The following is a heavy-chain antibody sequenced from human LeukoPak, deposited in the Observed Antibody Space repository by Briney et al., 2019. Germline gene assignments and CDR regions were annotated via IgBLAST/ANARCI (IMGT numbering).Heavy chain of an antibody. CDR1: GFTFSSYE. J-gene: IGHJ4*02. V-gene: IGHV3-48*03. D-gene: IGHD5-18*01. CDR2: ISSSGSTI. Sequence: GGSLRLSCAASGFTFSSYEMNWVRQAPGKGLEWVSYISSSGSTIYYADSVKGRFTISRDNAKNSLYLQMNSLRAEDTAVYYCARRTAIAPFDYWGQGTLVTVSS. CDR3: ARRTAIAPFDY.